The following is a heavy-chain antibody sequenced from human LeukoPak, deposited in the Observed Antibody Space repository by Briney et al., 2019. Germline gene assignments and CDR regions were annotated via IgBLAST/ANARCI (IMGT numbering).Heavy chain of an antibody. CDR3: ARFLSIYGYVWGSYRSNWFDP. J-gene: IGHJ5*02. CDR1: GGSFSGYY. Sequence: SETLSLTCAVYGGSFSGYYWSWIRQPPGKGLEWIGEINHSGSTNYNPSLKSRVTISVDTSKNQFSLKLSSVTAADTAVYYCARFLSIYGYVWGSYRSNWFDPWGQGTLVTVSS. CDR2: INHSGST. V-gene: IGHV4-34*01. D-gene: IGHD3-16*02.